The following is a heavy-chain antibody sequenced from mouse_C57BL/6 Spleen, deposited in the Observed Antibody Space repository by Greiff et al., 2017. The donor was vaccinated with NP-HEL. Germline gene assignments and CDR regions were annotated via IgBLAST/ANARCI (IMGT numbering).Heavy chain of an antibody. Sequence: VQLQQSGAELVKPGASVKLSCKASGYTFTSYWMHWVKQSPGQGLEWIGMIHPNSGSTNYNEKFKSKATLTVDKSSSTAYMQLSSVTSEDSAVYYCAKGCTEVTVGYWGQGTTLTVSS. D-gene: IGHD2-5*01. V-gene: IGHV1-64*01. CDR3: AKGCTEVTVGY. J-gene: IGHJ2*01. CDR1: GYTFTSYW. CDR2: IHPNSGST.